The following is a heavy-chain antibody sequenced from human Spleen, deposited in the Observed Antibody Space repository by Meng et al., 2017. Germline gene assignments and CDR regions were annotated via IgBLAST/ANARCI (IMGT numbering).Heavy chain of an antibody. V-gene: IGHV3-23*01. D-gene: IGHD3-16*02. CDR1: GFTFSNNA. CDR3: TTDLPFTEGGVITT. Sequence: GESLKISCAASGFTFSNNAMSWVRQAPGKGLEWVSSISGSGGGADFAAPVKGRFTISRDDAQNTLYLQMDSLKTEDTAVYYCTTDLPFTEGGVITTWGQGTLVTVSS. J-gene: IGHJ5*02. CDR2: ISGSGGGA.